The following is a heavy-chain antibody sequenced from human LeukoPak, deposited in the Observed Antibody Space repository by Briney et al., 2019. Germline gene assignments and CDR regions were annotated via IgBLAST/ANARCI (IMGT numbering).Heavy chain of an antibody. D-gene: IGHD6-19*01. V-gene: IGHV4-39*01. CDR1: GGSISSSSYY. CDR2: IYYSGST. CDR3: ARRAIAVAGTFDY. J-gene: IGHJ4*02. Sequence: SETLSLTCTVSGGSISSSSYYWGWIRQPPGKGLEWIGSIYYSGSTYHNPSLKSRVTISVDTSKNQFSLKLSSVTAADTAVYYCARRAIAVAGTFDYWGQGTLVTVSS.